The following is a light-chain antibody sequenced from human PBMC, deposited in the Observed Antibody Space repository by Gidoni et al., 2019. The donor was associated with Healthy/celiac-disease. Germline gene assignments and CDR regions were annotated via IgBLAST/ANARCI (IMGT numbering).Light chain of an antibody. Sequence: QPALTQPPSASGSPGQSVTISCTGTSSDVGFYNYVSWYQQHPGKAPKLIIYEVPKRPSGVPHRFSGSKSGNTASLTVSGLQAEDEADYYCSSYAGRNACVFGGGTKLTVL. CDR2: EVP. CDR1: SSDVGFYNY. V-gene: IGLV2-8*01. CDR3: SSYAGRNACV. J-gene: IGLJ3*02.